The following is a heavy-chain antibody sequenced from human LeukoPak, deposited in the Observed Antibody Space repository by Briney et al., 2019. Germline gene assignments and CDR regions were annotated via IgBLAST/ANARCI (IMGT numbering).Heavy chain of an antibody. CDR1: GFTFSSYA. D-gene: IGHD2-8*01. V-gene: IGHV3-30*03. Sequence: GGSLRLSCAASGFTFSSYAMSWVRQAPGKGLEWVAVVSYDGTKNYYADSVKGRFTISRDNSKKTQYLQMNSLRAEDTAVYHCARDLGYCTTTGCSDIGGWFDPWGQGTLVTVSS. CDR3: ARDLGYCTTTGCSDIGGWFDP. CDR2: VSYDGTKN. J-gene: IGHJ5*02.